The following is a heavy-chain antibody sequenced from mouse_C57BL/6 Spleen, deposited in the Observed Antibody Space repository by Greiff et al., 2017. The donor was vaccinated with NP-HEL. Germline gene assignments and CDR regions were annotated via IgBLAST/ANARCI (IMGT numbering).Heavy chain of an antibody. CDR3: ARIKKIVATYFDY. V-gene: IGHV1S81*02. CDR2: TNPTNGRP. Sequence: QVQLQQPGADLVKAGASVKMSCKASGYTFTSYWMHWVKQRLGQGLEWFAETNPTNGRPYYNEKFKSKATLTVDKSSSTAYMLLSGPTFEDSAVYYCARIKKIVATYFDYWGQGTTLTVSS. CDR1: GYTFTSYW. D-gene: IGHD1-1*01. J-gene: IGHJ2*01.